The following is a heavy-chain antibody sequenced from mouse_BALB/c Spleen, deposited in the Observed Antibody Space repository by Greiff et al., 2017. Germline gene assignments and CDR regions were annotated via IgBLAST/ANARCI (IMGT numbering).Heavy chain of an antibody. J-gene: IGHJ3*01. CDR1: GFTFSSYG. V-gene: IGHV5-6-3*01. CDR3: ARGSAWFAY. Sequence: EVKLVESGGGLVQPGGSLKLSCAASGFTFSSYGMSWVRQTPDKRLELVATINSNGGNTYYPDSVKGRFTISRDNAKNTLYLQMTSLKSEDTAMYYCARGSAWFAYWGQGTLVTVSS. CDR2: INSNGGNT.